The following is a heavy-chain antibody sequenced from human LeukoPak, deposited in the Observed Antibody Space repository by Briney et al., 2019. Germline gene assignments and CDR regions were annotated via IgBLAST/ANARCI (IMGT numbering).Heavy chain of an antibody. CDR3: AREVASGYYSLFDY. J-gene: IGHJ4*02. CDR2: IIPIFGTA. CDR1: GGTFSSYA. D-gene: IGHD3-22*01. V-gene: IGHV1-69*13. Sequence: ASVKVSCKASGGTFSSYAISWVRQAPGQGLEWMGGIIPIFGTANYAQKFQGRVTITADESTSTVYMELSSLRSEDTAVYYCAREVASGYYSLFDYWGQGTLVTVSS.